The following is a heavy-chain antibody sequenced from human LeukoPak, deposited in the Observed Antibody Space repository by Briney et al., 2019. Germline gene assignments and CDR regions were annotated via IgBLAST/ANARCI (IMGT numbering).Heavy chain of an antibody. CDR2: TPYDGSNK. D-gene: IGHD3-10*01. V-gene: IGHV3-30-3*01. J-gene: IGHJ4*02. Sequence: PGRSLRLSCAASGFTFSIYTMVWVRQAPGKGLEWVAVTPYDGSNKYYADSVKGRFTISRDNSNNTLYLQMNSLRAEDTAVYYCARDWGVDSWGQGTLVTVSS. CDR1: GFTFSIYT. CDR3: ARDWGVDS.